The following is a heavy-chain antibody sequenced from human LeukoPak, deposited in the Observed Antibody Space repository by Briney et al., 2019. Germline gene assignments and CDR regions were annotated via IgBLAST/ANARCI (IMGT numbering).Heavy chain of an antibody. CDR1: GYSISSGYY. D-gene: IGHD1-26*01. J-gene: IGHJ4*02. CDR2: IYHSGST. V-gene: IGHV4-38-2*02. Sequence: SETLSLTCTVSGYSISSGYYWGWIRQPPGKGLEWIGSIYHSGSTYYNPSLKSRVTTSVDTSKNQFSLKLSSVAAADTAVYYCARVQSGSYFSFDYWGQGTLVTVSS. CDR3: ARVQSGSYFSFDY.